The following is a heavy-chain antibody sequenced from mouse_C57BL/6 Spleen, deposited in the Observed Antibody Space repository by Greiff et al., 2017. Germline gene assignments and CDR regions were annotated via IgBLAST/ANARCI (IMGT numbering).Heavy chain of an antibody. CDR2: INPNNGGT. CDR1: GYTFTDYN. V-gene: IGHV1-18*01. J-gene: IGHJ4*01. CDR3: ARGDGYYGNLYAMDY. Sequence: EVQLQQSGPELVKPGASVKIPCKASGYTFTDYNMDWVKQSHGKSLEWIGDINPNNGGTIYNQKFKGKATLTVDKSSSTAYMELRSLTSEDTAVYYCARGDGYYGNLYAMDYWGQGTSVTVSS. D-gene: IGHD2-1*01.